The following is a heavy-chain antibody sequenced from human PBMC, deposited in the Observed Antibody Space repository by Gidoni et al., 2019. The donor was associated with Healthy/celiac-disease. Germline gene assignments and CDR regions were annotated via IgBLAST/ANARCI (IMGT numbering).Heavy chain of an antibody. V-gene: IGHV4-39*01. Sequence: QLQLQDSGPGLVKPSETLSLTCTVSGGSISSSSSYWGWLRQPPGKGLEWIGSIYDSGSTDYNPSLKSRVTISVDTSKNQFSLKLSSVTAADTAVYYCARHQRNYGRFDYYYYMDVWGKGTTVTVSS. CDR3: ARHQRNYGRFDYYYYMDV. D-gene: IGHD1-7*01. J-gene: IGHJ6*03. CDR1: GGSISSSSSY. CDR2: IYDSGST.